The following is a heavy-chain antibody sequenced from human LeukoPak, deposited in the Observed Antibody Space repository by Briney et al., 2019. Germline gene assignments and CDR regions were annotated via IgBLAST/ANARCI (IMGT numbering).Heavy chain of an antibody. Sequence: GGSLRLSCAAAGFTFNHYGRHWIRQAPGKGLEWVAVIWHDGSNQYYADSVKGRFTIYRDNSMNTLHLQMNSLRATDTLVYYWGKGTHRGFDYSSSIESWGQGTLVTVSS. CDR3: GKGTHRGFDYSSSIES. CDR1: GFTFNHYG. CDR2: IWHDGSNQ. V-gene: IGHV3-33*03. J-gene: IGHJ5*01. D-gene: IGHD4-11*01.